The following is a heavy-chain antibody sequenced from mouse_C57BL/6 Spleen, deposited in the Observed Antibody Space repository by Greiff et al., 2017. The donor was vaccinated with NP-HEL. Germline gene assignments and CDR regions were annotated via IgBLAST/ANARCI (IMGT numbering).Heavy chain of an antibody. V-gene: IGHV1-82*01. Sequence: QVQLQQSGPELVKPGASGKSSCKASGDACRSSWRNWGKQRPGKGLEWIGRIYPGDGDTNYNGKFKGKATLTADKSSSTAYMQLSSLTSEDSAVYFCARSDFDYWGQGTTLTVSS. CDR3: ARSDFDY. CDR1: GDACRSSW. J-gene: IGHJ2*01. CDR2: IYPGDGDT.